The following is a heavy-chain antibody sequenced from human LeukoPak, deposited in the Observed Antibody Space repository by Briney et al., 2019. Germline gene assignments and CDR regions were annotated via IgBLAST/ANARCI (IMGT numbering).Heavy chain of an antibody. V-gene: IGHV3-53*01. J-gene: IGHJ4*02. CDR3: AKTDNSGAGGT. Sequence: GGSLRLSCAASEFTVSSNYMSWVRQAPGKGLEWVSVIYSGGSTYYADSVKGRFTISRDNSKNTLYLQMNSLRAEDTAVYYCAKTDNSGAGGTWGQGTLVTVSS. D-gene: IGHD6-19*01. CDR1: EFTVSSNY. CDR2: IYSGGST.